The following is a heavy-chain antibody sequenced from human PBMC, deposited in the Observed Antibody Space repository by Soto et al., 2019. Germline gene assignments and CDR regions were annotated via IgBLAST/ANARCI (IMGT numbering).Heavy chain of an antibody. V-gene: IGHV4-30-4*01. CDR1: GGSISSGDYY. J-gene: IGHJ3*02. D-gene: IGHD5-12*01. CDR3: AREVDGYAFDI. CDR2: IYYSGST. Sequence: PSETLSLTCTVSGGSISSGDYYWSWIRQPPGKGLEWIGYIYYSGSTYYNPSLKSRVTISVDTSKNQFSLKLSSVTAADTAVYYCAREVDGYAFDIWGQGTMVTVSS.